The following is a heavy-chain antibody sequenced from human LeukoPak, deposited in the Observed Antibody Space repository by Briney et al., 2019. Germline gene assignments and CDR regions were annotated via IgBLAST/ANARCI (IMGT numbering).Heavy chain of an antibody. CDR2: NYSGGNT. CDR3: ARTDYGDRNWFDP. Sequence: GGSLRLSCAASGFTVSSNYMSWVRQAPGKGLEWVSVNYSGGNTYYADSVKGRFTISRDNSKNTLYLQMNSLRAEDTAVYYCARTDYGDRNWFDPWGQGTLVTVSS. V-gene: IGHV3-66*01. J-gene: IGHJ5*02. D-gene: IGHD4-17*01. CDR1: GFTVSSNY.